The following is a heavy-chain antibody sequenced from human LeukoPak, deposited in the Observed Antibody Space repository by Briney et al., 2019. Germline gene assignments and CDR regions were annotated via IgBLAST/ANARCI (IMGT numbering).Heavy chain of an antibody. D-gene: IGHD6-13*01. Sequence: GGSLRLSCAASGFTFRSYWMSWVRQAPGKGLEWVANIKQDGSEKYYVDSVKGRFTISRDNAKNSLYLQMNSLRAEDTAVYYCARGPRIAAALPSDYWGQGTLVTVSS. CDR3: ARGPRIAAALPSDY. CDR1: GFTFRSYW. CDR2: IKQDGSEK. J-gene: IGHJ4*02. V-gene: IGHV3-7*01.